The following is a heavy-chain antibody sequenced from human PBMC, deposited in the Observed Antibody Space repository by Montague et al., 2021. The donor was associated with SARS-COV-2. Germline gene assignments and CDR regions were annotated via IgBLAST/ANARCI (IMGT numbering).Heavy chain of an antibody. V-gene: IGHV4-61*01. CDR1: GGSVSSGSYY. CDR3: AREGVGATTNDAFDI. D-gene: IGHD1-26*01. CDR2: IYYSGST. Sequence: SETLSHTCTVSGGSVSSGSYYWSWIRQPPGKGLEWIGYIYYSGSTKYXXXLKRRVTISVDTSKNQFSLKLSSVTAADTAVYYCAREGVGATTNDAFDIWGQGTMVTVSS. J-gene: IGHJ3*02.